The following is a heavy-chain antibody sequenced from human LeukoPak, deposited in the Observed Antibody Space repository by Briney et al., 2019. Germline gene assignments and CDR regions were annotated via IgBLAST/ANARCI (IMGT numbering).Heavy chain of an antibody. CDR2: ISSNGGST. D-gene: IGHD5-24*01. CDR1: GFTFSSYA. V-gene: IGHV3-64*04. J-gene: IGHJ4*02. Sequence: GGSLRLSCSASGFTFSSYAMHWVRQAPGKGLEYVSAISSNGGSTYYADSVKGRFTISRDNSKNTLYLQMNSLRAEDTAVYYCARLSLRDGYNPYYFDYWGQGTLVTVSS. CDR3: ARLSLRDGYNPYYFDY.